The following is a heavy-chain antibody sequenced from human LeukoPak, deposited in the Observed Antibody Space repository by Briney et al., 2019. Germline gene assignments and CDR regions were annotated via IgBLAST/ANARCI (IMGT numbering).Heavy chain of an antibody. V-gene: IGHV4-59*01. CDR2: IYYSGST. J-gene: IGHJ5*02. Sequence: PSETLSLTCTVSGGSISSYYWSWIRQPPGKGLEWIGYIYYSGSTNYNPSLKSRVTISVDTSKNQFSLKLSSVTAADTAVYYCARSHPYYDFWSGYGPNWFDPWGQGTLVTVSS. CDR3: ARSHPYYDFWSGYGPNWFDP. CDR1: GGSISSYY. D-gene: IGHD3-3*01.